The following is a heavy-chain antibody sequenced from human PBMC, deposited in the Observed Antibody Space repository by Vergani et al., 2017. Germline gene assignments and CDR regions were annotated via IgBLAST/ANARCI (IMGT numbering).Heavy chain of an antibody. D-gene: IGHD2-2*01. V-gene: IGHV2-5*02. J-gene: IGHJ5*02. CDR2: IYWDDDK. Sequence: QITLKESGPTLVKPTQTLTLTCTFSGFSLSTSGVGVGWIRQPPGKALEWLALIYWDDDKRYSPSLKSRLTITKDTSKNQVVLTMTNMDPVDTATYYCAHVLTYQLPNNWFDPGGQGTLVTVSS. CDR1: GFSLSTSGVG. CDR3: AHVLTYQLPNNWFDP.